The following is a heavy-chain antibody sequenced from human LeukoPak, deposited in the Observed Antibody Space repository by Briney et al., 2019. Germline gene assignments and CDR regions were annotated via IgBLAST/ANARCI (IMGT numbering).Heavy chain of an antibody. D-gene: IGHD3-22*01. CDR2: IYYSGST. CDR3: ARQKLGDSSGYYPYYFDY. CDR1: GGSISSSSYY. V-gene: IGHV4-39*01. Sequence: PSETLSLTCAVSGGSISSSSYYWGWIRQPPGKGLEWIGSIYYSGSTYYNPSLKSRVTISVDTSKNQFSLKLSSVTAADTAVYYCARQKLGDSSGYYPYYFDYWGQGTLVTVSS. J-gene: IGHJ4*02.